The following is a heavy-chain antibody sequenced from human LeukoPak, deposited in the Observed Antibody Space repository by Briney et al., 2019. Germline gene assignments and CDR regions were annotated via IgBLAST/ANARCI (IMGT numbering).Heavy chain of an antibody. J-gene: IGHJ4*02. Sequence: SETLSLTCAVYGGSFSGYYWSWIPQPPGKGLEWIGEINHSGSTNCNPSLKSRVTISVDTSKNQFSLKLSSVTAADTAVYYCARGVSLGTRPGGVDYWGQGTLVTVSS. D-gene: IGHD1-26*01. CDR3: ARGVSLGTRPGGVDY. CDR2: INHSGST. V-gene: IGHV4-34*01. CDR1: GGSFSGYY.